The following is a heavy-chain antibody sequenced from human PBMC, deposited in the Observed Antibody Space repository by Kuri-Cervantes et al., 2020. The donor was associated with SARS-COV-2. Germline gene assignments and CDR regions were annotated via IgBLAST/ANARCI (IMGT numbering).Heavy chain of an antibody. CDR2: IYYSGST. Sequence: SQTLSLTCAASGFTFSSYSMNWVRQAPGKGLEWIGYIYYSGSTNYNPSLKSRVTTSVDTSKNQFSLKLSSVTAADTAVYYCARDSPEYSSSSSVPFDYWGQGTLVTVSS. CDR1: GFTFSSYS. V-gene: IGHV4-59*01. J-gene: IGHJ4*02. CDR3: ARDSPEYSSSSSVPFDY. D-gene: IGHD6-6*01.